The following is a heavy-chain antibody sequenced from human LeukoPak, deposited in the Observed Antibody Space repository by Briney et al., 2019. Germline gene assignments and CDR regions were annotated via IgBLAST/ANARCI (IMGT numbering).Heavy chain of an antibody. CDR3: AKDIENGSGSYSVDY. CDR2: ISGSGGST. V-gene: IGHV3-23*01. Sequence: GGSLRLSCAASGFTFSSYAMSWVRQAPGKGLEWVSAISGSGGSTYHADSVKGRFTISRDNSKNTLYLQMNSLRAEDTAVYYCAKDIENGSGSYSVDYWGQGTLVTVSS. J-gene: IGHJ4*02. CDR1: GFTFSSYA. D-gene: IGHD3-10*01.